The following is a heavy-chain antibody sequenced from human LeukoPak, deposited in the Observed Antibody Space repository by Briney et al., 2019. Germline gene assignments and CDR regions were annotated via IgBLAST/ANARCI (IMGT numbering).Heavy chain of an antibody. V-gene: IGHV4-61*02. CDR3: ATSTYYFDAFDI. CDR1: GVSMSGDSFY. J-gene: IGHJ3*02. D-gene: IGHD2/OR15-2a*01. Sequence: SETLSLTCTVSGVSMSGDSFYWTWLRQPAGKGLGWIGRIYSSGTRKINPSLKSRVIISVDTSNNQFSLKLTSVTAADTAVYYCATSTYYFDAFDIWGRGARVLVSS. CDR2: IYSSGTR.